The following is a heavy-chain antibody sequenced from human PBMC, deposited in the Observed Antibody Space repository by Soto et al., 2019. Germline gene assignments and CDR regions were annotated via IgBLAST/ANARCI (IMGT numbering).Heavy chain of an antibody. J-gene: IGHJ4*02. CDR3: ATCRYGVVAATTFDY. Sequence: QVQLVQSGAEVKKPGSSVKVSCKASGGTFSSYAISWVRQAPGQGLEWMGGIIPIFGTANYAQKFQGRVTITADEYTSTAYMELSILRSEDTAVYYCATCRYGVVAATTFDYWVQGTLVTVS. D-gene: IGHD2-15*01. CDR1: GGTFSSYA. CDR2: IIPIFGTA. V-gene: IGHV1-69*01.